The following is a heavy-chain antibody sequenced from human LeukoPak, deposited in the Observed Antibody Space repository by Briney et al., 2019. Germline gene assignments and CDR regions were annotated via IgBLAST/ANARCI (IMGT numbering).Heavy chain of an antibody. CDR3: ARSPPRWLQLDHDAFDI. CDR1: GGSISAYY. CDR2: ISYSGST. V-gene: IGHV4-59*12. D-gene: IGHD5-24*01. J-gene: IGHJ3*02. Sequence: PSETLSLTCTVSGGSISAYYWSWIRQPPGKGLEWIGYISYSGSTKYNPSLKSRVTISVDTSKNQFSLKLSSVTAADTAVYYCARSPPRWLQLDHDAFDIWGQGTMVTVSS.